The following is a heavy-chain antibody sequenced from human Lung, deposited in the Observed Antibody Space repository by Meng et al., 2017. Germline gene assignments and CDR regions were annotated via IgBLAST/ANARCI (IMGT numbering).Heavy chain of an antibody. V-gene: IGHV4-30-2*01. CDR1: CCSICSGGYS. J-gene: IGHJ4*02. CDR3: ARSGYCSGSSCYGSFDS. CDR2: ISHSGST. D-gene: IGHD2-15*01. Sequence: QLQLQESDSGLVKPSQTLSLTCAVSCCSICSGGYSWSWIRQPPGKGLEWIGYISHSGSTYYNPSLKNRVTISVDRSKNQFSLRLTSVTAADTAVYSCARSGYCSGSSCYGSFDSWGQGTLVTVSS.